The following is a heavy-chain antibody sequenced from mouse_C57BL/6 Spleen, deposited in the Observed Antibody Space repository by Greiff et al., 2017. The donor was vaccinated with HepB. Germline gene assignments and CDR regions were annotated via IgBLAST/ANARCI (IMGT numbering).Heavy chain of an antibody. CDR3: ESTAFYGSGPWFAY. CDR1: GYTFTSYW. J-gene: IGHJ3*01. Sequence: QVQLQQPGAELVRPGSSVKLSCKASGYTFTSYWMHWVKQRPIQGLEWIGNIEPSDSETHYNQKFKDKATLTVDKSASPAYMQLSSLTSEDSAVYYFESTAFYGSGPWFAYWGQGTPVTVSA. CDR2: IEPSDSET. D-gene: IGHD1-1*01. V-gene: IGHV1-52*01.